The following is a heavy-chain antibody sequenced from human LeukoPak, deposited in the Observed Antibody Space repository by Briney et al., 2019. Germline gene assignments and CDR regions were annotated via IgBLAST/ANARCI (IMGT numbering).Heavy chain of an antibody. Sequence: PGGSLRLSCATSGFNFMVHGINWVRQAPGKELEWISYISNTGSTIYYADSVQGRFTISRDDGKTSVYLQMNSLRVEDTAVYYCARDSALRIWGQGTLVTVSS. D-gene: IGHD6-13*01. CDR1: GFNFMVHG. CDR3: ARDSALRI. J-gene: IGHJ4*02. V-gene: IGHV3-48*01. CDR2: ISNTGSTI.